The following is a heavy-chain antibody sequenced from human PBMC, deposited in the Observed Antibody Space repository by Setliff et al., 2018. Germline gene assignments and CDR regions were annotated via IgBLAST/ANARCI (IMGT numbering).Heavy chain of an antibody. CDR1: GFTCSSYA. Sequence: PGGSLRLSCAASGFTCSSYAMSWVRQAPGKGLEWVSAISGSGGSTYYADSVKGRFTISRDSSKNTVYLEMNSLRAEDTAVYYCAKRGPYCSGGTCHYYFDYWGQGTLVTVSS. J-gene: IGHJ4*02. V-gene: IGHV3-23*01. D-gene: IGHD2-15*01. CDR2: ISGSGGST. CDR3: AKRGPYCSGGTCHYYFDY.